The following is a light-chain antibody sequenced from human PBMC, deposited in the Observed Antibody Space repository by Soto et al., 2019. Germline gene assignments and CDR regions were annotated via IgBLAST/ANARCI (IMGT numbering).Light chain of an antibody. CDR2: GAS. Sequence: EMVLTQSPGTLSLSPGERATLSCRASQSISSSFLAWYQQRPGQAPRLLIYGASSRATGIPDRFSGSGSGTDFTLTISRLEPEDFAVYYCKQYGSSRCTFGQGTKLEIK. CDR1: QSISSSF. J-gene: IGKJ2*02. CDR3: KQYGSSRCT. V-gene: IGKV3-20*01.